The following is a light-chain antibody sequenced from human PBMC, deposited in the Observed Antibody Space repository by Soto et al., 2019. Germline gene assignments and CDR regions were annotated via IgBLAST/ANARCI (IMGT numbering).Light chain of an antibody. CDR3: QQYNSYPWT. CDR1: QSISSW. Sequence: DIQMTQSPSTLSASVGDRVTITCRASQSISSWVAWYQQKPGKAPKLLIYKASSLESGVQSRFSGSGSGTECTLTINSLQPDDFATYYCQQYNSYPWTFGQGTKVEIK. V-gene: IGKV1-5*03. CDR2: KAS. J-gene: IGKJ1*01.